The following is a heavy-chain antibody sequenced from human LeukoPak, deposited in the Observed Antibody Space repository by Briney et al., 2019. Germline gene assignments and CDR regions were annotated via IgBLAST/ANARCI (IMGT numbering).Heavy chain of an antibody. V-gene: IGHV4-59*01. D-gene: IGHD3-22*01. CDR1: GGSISSYY. J-gene: IGHJ2*01. CDR3: ARDYYDSSGYYSYFDL. CDR2: IYYSGRT. Sequence: SETPSLTCTVSGGSISSYYWSWMRQPPGKGLEWVGYIYYSGRTSYNPALKSRVTISVDTSKNQFSLKLSSVTAADTAVYYCARDYYDSSGYYSYFDLWGGGTLVTVSS.